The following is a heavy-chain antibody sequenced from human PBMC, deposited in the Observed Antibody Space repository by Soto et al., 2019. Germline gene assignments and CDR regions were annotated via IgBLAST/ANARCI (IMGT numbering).Heavy chain of an antibody. J-gene: IGHJ6*03. Sequence: GGSLRLSCAASGFTFSSYWMHWVRQAPGKGLVWVSRINSDGSSTSYADSVKGRFTISRDNAKNTLYLQMNSLRAEDTDVYYCSRDAWDYDILTGPLPTRYMDVWGKGTTVTVSS. CDR3: SRDAWDYDILTGPLPTRYMDV. D-gene: IGHD3-9*01. V-gene: IGHV3-74*01. CDR2: INSDGSST. CDR1: GFTFSSYW.